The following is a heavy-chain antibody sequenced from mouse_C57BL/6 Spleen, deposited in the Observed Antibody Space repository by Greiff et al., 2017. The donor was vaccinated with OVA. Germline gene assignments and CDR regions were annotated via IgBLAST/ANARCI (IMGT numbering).Heavy chain of an antibody. J-gene: IGHJ2*01. CDR1: GYTFTSYW. CDR2: INPSNGGT. V-gene: IGHV1-53*01. CDR3: ARSHYYGGRYYFDY. Sequence: QVQLQQPGTELVKPGASVKLSCKASGYTFTSYWMHWVKQRPGQGLEWIGNINPSNGGTNYNEKFKSKATLTVDKSSSTAYMQLSRLTSEDSAVYYCARSHYYGGRYYFDYWGQGTTLTVSS. D-gene: IGHD1-1*02.